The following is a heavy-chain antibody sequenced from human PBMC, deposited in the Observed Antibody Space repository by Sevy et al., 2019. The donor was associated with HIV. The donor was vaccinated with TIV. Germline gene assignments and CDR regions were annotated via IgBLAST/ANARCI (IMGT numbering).Heavy chain of an antibody. V-gene: IGHV3-7*01. CDR1: GFTFSSYW. D-gene: IGHD3-10*01. Sequence: GGSLRLSCAASGFTFSSYWMTWVRQAPGKGLEWVANIKQDGSDEYYVDSVKGRFTLSRDNAKNSLYLQMNSLRGEDTAVYYCARSRGWRDAFDIWGQGTMVFVSS. CDR3: ARSRGWRDAFDI. J-gene: IGHJ3*02. CDR2: IKQDGSDE.